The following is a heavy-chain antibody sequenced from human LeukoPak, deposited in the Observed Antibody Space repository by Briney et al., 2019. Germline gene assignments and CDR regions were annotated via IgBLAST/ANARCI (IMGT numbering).Heavy chain of an antibody. V-gene: IGHV4-59*08. CDR1: GGSISDYY. CDR2: MDYSGSA. J-gene: IGHJ4*01. D-gene: IGHD6-19*01. CDR3: ARRKRGSGGPFDS. Sequence: PSETLSLTCSVSGGSISDYYWSWVRLSPGTGREWIGYMDYSGSAAYNPSLRGRVTISIDTSKKQFSLEVTSVTAADTAVYFCARRKRGSGGPFDSWGHGTLVTVSS.